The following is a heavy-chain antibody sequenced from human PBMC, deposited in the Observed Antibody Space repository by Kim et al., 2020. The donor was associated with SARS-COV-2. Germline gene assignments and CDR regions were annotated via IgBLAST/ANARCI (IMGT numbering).Heavy chain of an antibody. CDR2: ISISSSYI. Sequence: LSLTCAASGFTFSSYSMNWVRQAPGKGLEWVSSISISSSYIYYADSVKGRFTISRDNAKNSLYLQMNSLRAEDTAVYYCARWATVVTPVDYWGQGTL. V-gene: IGHV3-21*01. J-gene: IGHJ4*02. D-gene: IGHD4-17*01. CDR3: ARWATVVTPVDY. CDR1: GFTFSSYS.